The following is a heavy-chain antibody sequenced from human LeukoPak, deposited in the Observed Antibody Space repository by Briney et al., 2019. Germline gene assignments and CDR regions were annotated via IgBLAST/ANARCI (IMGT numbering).Heavy chain of an antibody. CDR3: ARDRYRSGALFDY. J-gene: IGHJ4*02. CDR2: IYTSGST. Sequence: PSETLSLTCTVSGGSISSGSYYWSWIRQPAGKGLEWIGRIYTSGSTNYNPSLKSRVTISVDTSKNQFSLKLSSVTAADTAVYYCARDRYRSGALFDYWGQGTLVTVSS. V-gene: IGHV4-61*02. D-gene: IGHD3-3*01. CDR1: GGSISSGSYY.